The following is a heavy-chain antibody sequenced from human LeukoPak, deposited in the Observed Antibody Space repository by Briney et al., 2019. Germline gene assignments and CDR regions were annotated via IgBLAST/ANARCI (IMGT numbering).Heavy chain of an antibody. CDR1: GDSVSSNSAA. D-gene: IGHD6-19*01. CDR3: ARGGGLTVTGNLGY. CDR2: TYYRSKWSN. J-gene: IGHJ4*02. Sequence: QTLCPTRAISGDSVSSNSAAWNCIRQSPSRGLEWLGRTYYRSKWSNDYPPSRIGSLYMYPDTSKNQSSLQLNSVTPEDTAIYYCARGGGLTVTGNLGYRGAGYLGTVSS. V-gene: IGHV6-1*03.